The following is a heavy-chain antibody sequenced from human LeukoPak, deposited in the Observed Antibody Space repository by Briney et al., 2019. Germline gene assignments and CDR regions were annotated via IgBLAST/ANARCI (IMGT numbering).Heavy chain of an antibody. D-gene: IGHD3-10*01. CDR3: ARSFHYYGSGSSHWFDP. V-gene: IGHV3-30*02. J-gene: IGHJ5*02. Sequence: GGSLRLSCAASGFTFSSYVMHWVRPAPGKGLGGVAFIRYGGSNKYYADSVKGRFTISRDNSKNTLYLQMNSLRAEDTAVYYCARSFHYYGSGSSHWFDPWGQGTLVTVSS. CDR2: IRYGGSNK. CDR1: GFTFSSYV.